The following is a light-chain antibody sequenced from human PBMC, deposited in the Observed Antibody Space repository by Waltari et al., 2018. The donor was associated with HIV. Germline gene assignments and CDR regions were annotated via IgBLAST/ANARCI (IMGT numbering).Light chain of an antibody. Sequence: QSALTQPRSVSGSPGQSVTISCTGTSSDVGGYNSVSWYQQHPGKAPKLLIYEVSKWPSGVPDRLSGSKSGNTASLTISGLRADDEADYYCCSYGGTYNVFGTGTKVTIL. V-gene: IGLV2-11*01. CDR1: SSDVGGYNS. J-gene: IGLJ1*01. CDR2: EVS. CDR3: CSYGGTYNV.